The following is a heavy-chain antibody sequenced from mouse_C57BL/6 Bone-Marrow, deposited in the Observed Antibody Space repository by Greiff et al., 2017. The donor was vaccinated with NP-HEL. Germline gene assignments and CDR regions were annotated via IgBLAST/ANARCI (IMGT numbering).Heavy chain of an antibody. V-gene: IGHV2-6*01. CDR2: IWGVGST. CDR3: ASGGGNYGSWFAY. Sequence: VKLMESGPGLVAPSQSLSITCTVSGFSLTSYGVDWVRQSPGKGLEWLGVIWGVGSTNYNSALKSRLTIRKDNYKSQVFLKMNSLQTDDTAMYYCASGGGNYGSWFAYWGQGTLVTVSA. CDR1: GFSLTSYG. D-gene: IGHD2-1*01. J-gene: IGHJ3*01.